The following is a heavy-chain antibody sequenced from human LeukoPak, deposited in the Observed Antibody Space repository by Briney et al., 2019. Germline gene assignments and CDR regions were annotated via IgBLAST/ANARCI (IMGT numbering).Heavy chain of an antibody. Sequence: ASVKVSCKASGYTFTSYYMHWVRQAPGQRLEWMGWINAGNGNTKYSQKFQGRVTITRDTSASTAYMELSSLRSEDTAVYYCARDAFVYYYDSSGYFDYWGREPWSPSPQ. CDR2: INAGNGNT. J-gene: IGHJ4*02. D-gene: IGHD3-22*01. V-gene: IGHV1-3*01. CDR3: ARDAFVYYYDSSGYFDY. CDR1: GYTFTSYY.